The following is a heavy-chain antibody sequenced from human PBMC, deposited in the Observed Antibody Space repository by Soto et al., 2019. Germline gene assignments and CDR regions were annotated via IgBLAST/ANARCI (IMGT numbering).Heavy chain of an antibody. V-gene: IGHV1-24*01. D-gene: IGHD3-9*01. CDR3: ATDSTQIFSLADAFDI. CDR2: FDPEDGET. CDR1: GYTLTELS. J-gene: IGHJ3*02. Sequence: ASVKVSCKVSGYTLTELSMHWVRQAPGKGLEWMGGFDPEDGETIYAQKFQGRVTMTEDTSTDTAYMELSSLRSEDTAVYYCATDSTQIFSLADAFDIWGQGTMVTVS.